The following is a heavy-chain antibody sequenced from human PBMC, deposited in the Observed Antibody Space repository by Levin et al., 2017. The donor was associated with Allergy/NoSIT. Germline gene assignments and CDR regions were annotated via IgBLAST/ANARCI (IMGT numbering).Heavy chain of an antibody. Sequence: LSLTCAASGFTFSHYAMDWVRQAPGKGLEWVSAIIGSGGSTYYADSVKGRFTISRDNSKNTLYLQMNSLRAEDTAVYYCAKRDHDSSGRWGQGTLVTVSS. V-gene: IGHV3-23*01. CDR2: IIGSGGST. CDR3: AKRDHDSSGR. CDR1: GFTFSHYA. D-gene: IGHD3-22*01. J-gene: IGHJ4*02.